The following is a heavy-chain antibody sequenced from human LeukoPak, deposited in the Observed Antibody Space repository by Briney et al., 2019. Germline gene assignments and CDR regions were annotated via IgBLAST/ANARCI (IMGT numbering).Heavy chain of an antibody. V-gene: IGHV5-10-1*01. CDR2: IDASDSYT. D-gene: IGHD2-15*01. CDR3: ARGLRGGPSGGGLDY. Sequence: GASLKISCKGSGYSFTTYWITWVRQMPGKGLEWMGRIDASDSYTNYSPSSQGHVTISADKSINTAYLQWSSLKASDTAMYYCARGLRGGPSGGGLDYWGQGTLVTVSS. J-gene: IGHJ4*02. CDR1: GYSFTTYW.